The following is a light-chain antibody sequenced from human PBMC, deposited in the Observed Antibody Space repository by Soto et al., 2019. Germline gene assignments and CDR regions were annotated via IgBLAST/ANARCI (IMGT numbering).Light chain of an antibody. Sequence: ALTQPASVSGSPGQSITISCTGTSSDVGSYNLVSWYQQHPGKAPKLMIYEVSKRPSGVSNRFSGSKSGNTASLTISGLQAEDEADYYCCSYAGSVVFGGGTKLTVL. J-gene: IGLJ2*01. CDR1: SSDVGSYNL. CDR2: EVS. V-gene: IGLV2-23*02. CDR3: CSYAGSVV.